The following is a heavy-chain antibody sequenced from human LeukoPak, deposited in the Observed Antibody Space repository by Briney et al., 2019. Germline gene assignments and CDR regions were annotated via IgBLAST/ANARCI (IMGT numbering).Heavy chain of an antibody. CDR1: GYTFTSYA. CDR3: ARGIAAAGFNDY. J-gene: IGHJ4*02. Sequence: ASVKVSCKASGYTFTSYAMHWVRQAPGQRLEWMGWINAGNGNTKYSQKFQGRVTITRDTSASTAYMELSSLRSEDTAVYYCARGIAAAGFNDYWGQGTLVTVSS. V-gene: IGHV1-3*01. D-gene: IGHD6-13*01. CDR2: INAGNGNT.